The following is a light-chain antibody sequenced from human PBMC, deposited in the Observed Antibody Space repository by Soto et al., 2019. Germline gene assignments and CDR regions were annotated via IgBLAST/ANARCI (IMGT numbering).Light chain of an antibody. CDR3: QQYSGLPYT. J-gene: IGKJ2*01. V-gene: IGKV3-11*01. CDR2: DVS. CDR1: QSVSNS. Sequence: EIVLTQSPATLSLSPGERVTLSCRASQSVSNSLAWYQQKPGQPPRLLIYDVSNRATGIPARFSGSGSGTDFTLTITSLEPEDFAVYYCQQYSGLPYTFGQGTKLEIK.